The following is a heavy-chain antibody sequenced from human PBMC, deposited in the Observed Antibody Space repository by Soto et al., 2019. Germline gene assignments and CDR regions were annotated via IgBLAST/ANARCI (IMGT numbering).Heavy chain of an antibody. D-gene: IGHD2-2*01. V-gene: IGHV4-59*04. CDR3: ATSNWFDP. CDR2: VRDTGST. CDR1: GGSMNIYD. Sequence: PSETLSLTCSVSGGSMNIYDWTWIRQPPGKGLEWIGYVRDTGSTYYNPSLKSRVTISVDTSKNQFSLKLSSVTAADTAVYYCATSNWFDPWGQGTLVTVSS. J-gene: IGHJ5*02.